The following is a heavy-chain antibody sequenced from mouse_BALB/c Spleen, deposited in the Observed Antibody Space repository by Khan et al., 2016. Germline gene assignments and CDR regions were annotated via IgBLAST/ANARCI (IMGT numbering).Heavy chain of an antibody. CDR1: GYAFSGYW. J-gene: IGHJ3*01. V-gene: IGHV1-80*01. CDR2: IYPGDGDT. CDR3: ARGTPFAS. D-gene: IGHD2-14*01. Sequence: QVRLQQSGAELVRPGSSVKISCKASGYAFSGYWMNWVKPRPGQGLEWIGQIYPGDGDTNYNGKFKGKATLTADKSSSTAYMQLSSLTSEDSAVYFCARGTPFASWGQGTLVTVSA.